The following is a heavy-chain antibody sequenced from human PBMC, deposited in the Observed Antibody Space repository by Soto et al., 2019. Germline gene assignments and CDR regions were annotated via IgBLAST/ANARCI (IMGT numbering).Heavy chain of an antibody. D-gene: IGHD3-3*01. V-gene: IGHV3-9*01. CDR3: AKGVLRFLEYDAFDI. CDR1: GFTFDDYA. J-gene: IGHJ3*02. CDR2: ISWNRGTI. Sequence: EVQLVESGGGLVQPGRSLRLSCAASGFTFDDYAMHWVRQAPGKGLEWVSGISWNRGTIDYAYSVKGRFTISRDNAYNTLYLQMNSLRPEDTALYYCAKGVLRFLEYDAFDIWGQGTMVTVSS.